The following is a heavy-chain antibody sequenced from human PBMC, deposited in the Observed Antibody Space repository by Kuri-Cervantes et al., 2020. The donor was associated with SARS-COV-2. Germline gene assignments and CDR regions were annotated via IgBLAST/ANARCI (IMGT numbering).Heavy chain of an antibody. D-gene: IGHD3-16*01. CDR3: ARDRGAFGGWFDP. CDR1: GFAFSSHA. Sequence: GESLKISCAASGFAFSSHAMSWVRQTPEKGLEWVSAIRSGGASTSYADSVMGRFSISRDDSKNTLCLQMNGLRVEDTAVYFCARDRGAFGGWFDPWGQGTLVTVSS. V-gene: IGHV3-23*01. J-gene: IGHJ5*02. CDR2: IRSGGAST.